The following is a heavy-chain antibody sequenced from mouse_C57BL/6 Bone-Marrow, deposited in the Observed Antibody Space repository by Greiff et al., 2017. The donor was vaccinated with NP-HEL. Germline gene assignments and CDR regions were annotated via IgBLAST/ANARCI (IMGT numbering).Heavy chain of an antibody. CDR3: ARCYYGSSYDY. V-gene: IGHV1-63*01. CDR2: IYPGGGYT. Sequence: VQGVESVAELVRPGASVKMSCTASGYTFTNYWIGWVKQRPGHGLEWIGGIYPGGGYTNYDAKFKGKATLTADTSSSTAYMQFSSLTSEDTAIYYCARCYYGSSYDYWDRGTTLTVSS. CDR1: GYTFTNYW. D-gene: IGHD1-1*01. J-gene: IGHJ2*01.